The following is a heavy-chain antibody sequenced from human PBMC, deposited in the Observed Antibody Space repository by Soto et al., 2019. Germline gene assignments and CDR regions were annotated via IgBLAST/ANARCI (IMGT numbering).Heavy chain of an antibody. J-gene: IGHJ4*02. CDR2: INYRGST. D-gene: IGHD2-15*01. V-gene: IGHV4-31*03. Sequence: PSETLSLTCTVSGGSINSGDSYWNWIRQHPEKGLEWIGYINYRGSTFYNPSLKSRIIISVDTSKNQFSLSLSSVTAADTAVYHCARDAPGVAPYWGQGTLVTVSS. CDR1: GGSINSGDSY. CDR3: ARDAPGVAPY.